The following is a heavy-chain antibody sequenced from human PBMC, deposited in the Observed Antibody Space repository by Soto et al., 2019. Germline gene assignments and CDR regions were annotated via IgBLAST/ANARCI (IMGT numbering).Heavy chain of an antibody. CDR1: GYTVTSYG. CDR2: ISAYNGNT. CDR3: ARDLAVGLVDY. V-gene: IGHV1-18*01. Sequence: QGQLVQSGAEVKKPGASVKGSFKASGYTVTSYGISWVRQDPGQGLEWMGWISAYNGNTKYAQKLQGRVTMTTDTSTSPAYMELRSLRSDDTAVYYCARDLAVGLVDYWGQGSLVTVSS. J-gene: IGHJ4*02. D-gene: IGHD6-19*01.